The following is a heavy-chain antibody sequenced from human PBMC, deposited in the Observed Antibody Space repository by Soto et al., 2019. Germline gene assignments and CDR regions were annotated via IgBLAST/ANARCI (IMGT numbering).Heavy chain of an antibody. D-gene: IGHD1-1*01. CDR2: IYHSGST. CDR1: GGSISSGGYS. J-gene: IGHJ4*02. CDR3: ARSASTVTTLDY. Sequence: SETLSLTCTVSGGSISSGGYSWSWIRQPPGKGLEWVGYIYHSGSTYYNPSLKSRVTISVDRSKNQFSLKLSSVTAADTAVYYCARSASTVTTLDYWGQGTLVTVSS. V-gene: IGHV4-30-2*01.